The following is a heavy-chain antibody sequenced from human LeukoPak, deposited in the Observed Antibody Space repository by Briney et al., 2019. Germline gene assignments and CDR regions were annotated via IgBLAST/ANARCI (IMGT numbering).Heavy chain of an antibody. CDR1: GYSFTSYW. Sequence: GESLKISCKGSGYSFTSYWISRVRQMPGKGLEWMGRVDPSDSYTNYSPSFQGHVTISADKSISTAYLQWSSLKASDTAMYYCARLEAAMFYYGMDVWGKGTTVTVSS. J-gene: IGHJ6*04. CDR2: VDPSDSYT. V-gene: IGHV5-10-1*01. CDR3: ARLEAAMFYYGMDV. D-gene: IGHD2-2*01.